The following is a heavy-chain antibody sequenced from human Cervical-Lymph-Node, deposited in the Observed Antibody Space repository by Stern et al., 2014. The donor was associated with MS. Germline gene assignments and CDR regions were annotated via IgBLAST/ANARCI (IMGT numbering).Heavy chain of an antibody. Sequence: EVQLVESGGGLVKPGGSLRLSCAASGFTLTRHSMNWVRQAPGKGLELVSSISSGSTFIHYADSLKSRFTISRDNANNSLYLQRNSLRAEDTAVYYCARESSGYDLFYFDSWGQGTLVTVSS. CDR1: GFTLTRHS. CDR3: ARESSGYDLFYFDS. V-gene: IGHV3-21*01. D-gene: IGHD5-12*01. J-gene: IGHJ4*02. CDR2: ISSGSTFI.